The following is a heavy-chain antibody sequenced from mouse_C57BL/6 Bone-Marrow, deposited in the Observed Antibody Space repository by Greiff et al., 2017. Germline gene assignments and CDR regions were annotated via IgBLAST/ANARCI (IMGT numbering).Heavy chain of an antibody. CDR3: ARGYGYDARLPGAY. D-gene: IGHD2-2*01. CDR2: ISYDGSN. Sequence: EVQLQESGPGLVKPSQSLSLTCSVTGYSITSGYYWNWIRQFPGNKLEWMGYISYDGSNNYNPSLKNRISITRDTSKNQFFLKLNSVTTEDTATYYCARGYGYDARLPGAYWGQGTLVTVSA. J-gene: IGHJ3*01. CDR1: GYSITSGYY. V-gene: IGHV3-6*01.